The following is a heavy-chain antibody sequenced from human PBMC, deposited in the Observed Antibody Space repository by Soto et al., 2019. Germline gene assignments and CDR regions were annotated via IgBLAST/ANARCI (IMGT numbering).Heavy chain of an antibody. Sequence: TLSLTCTVSGGSISSFYWGWIRQPPGKGLEWIGYIYFSGNTNYNPSLRSRVTISVDTSKNQFSLKLSSVTAADTAVYYCARHLGFCSSTTCNSWFGPWGQGTLVTVS. CDR1: GGSISSFY. V-gene: IGHV4-59*08. J-gene: IGHJ5*02. CDR2: IYFSGNT. CDR3: ARHLGFCSSTTCNSWFGP. D-gene: IGHD2-2*01.